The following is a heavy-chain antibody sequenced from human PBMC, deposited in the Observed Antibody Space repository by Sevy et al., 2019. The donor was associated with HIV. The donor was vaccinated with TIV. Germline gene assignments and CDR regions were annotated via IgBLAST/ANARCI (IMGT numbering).Heavy chain of an antibody. Sequence: GGSLRLSCKGSGYSFTSYWIGWVRQMPGKGLEWMGIIYPGDSDTRYSPSFQGQVTISAAKSISTAYLQWSSLKASDTAMYYCARLGAYCGGDCYPPSYYYYGMDVWGQGTTVTVSS. D-gene: IGHD2-21*02. V-gene: IGHV5-51*01. CDR2: IYPGDSDT. CDR3: ARLGAYCGGDCYPPSYYYYGMDV. J-gene: IGHJ6*02. CDR1: GYSFTSYW.